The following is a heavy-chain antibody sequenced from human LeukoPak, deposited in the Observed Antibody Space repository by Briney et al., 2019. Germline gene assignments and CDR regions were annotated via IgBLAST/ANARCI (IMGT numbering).Heavy chain of an antibody. Sequence: PGGSLRLSCAASGFTFSSYRMNWVRQAPGKGLEWVSSISSSSSYIYYADSVKGRFTISRDNAKNSLYLQMNSLRAEDTAVYYCARDGGGQYYYDSSGYYYWGQGTLVTVSS. CDR1: GFTFSSYR. D-gene: IGHD3-22*01. V-gene: IGHV3-21*01. CDR3: ARDGGGQYYYDSSGYYY. J-gene: IGHJ4*02. CDR2: ISSSSSYI.